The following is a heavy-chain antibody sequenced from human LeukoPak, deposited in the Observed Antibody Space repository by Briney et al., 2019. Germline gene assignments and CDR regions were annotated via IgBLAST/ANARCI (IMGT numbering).Heavy chain of an antibody. CDR3: ARETVSCGGDCFDY. Sequence: PGGSLRLSCAGSVFTFSGYEFNWVRQAPGKGLEWISYISSSGDSIYYAESARGRFTVSRDNAKSSLYLQMNSLRAEDSALYYCARETVSCGGDCFDYWGQGTLVTVSS. J-gene: IGHJ4*02. CDR2: ISSSGDSI. D-gene: IGHD2-21*01. V-gene: IGHV3-48*03. CDR1: VFTFSGYE.